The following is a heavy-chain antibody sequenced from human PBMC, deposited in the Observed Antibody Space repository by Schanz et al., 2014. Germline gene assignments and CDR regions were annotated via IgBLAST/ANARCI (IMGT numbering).Heavy chain of an antibody. D-gene: IGHD3-3*01. CDR3: VTEKRMESGTWAKAFDI. Sequence: QVQLVQSGGEVKKPGASATVSCKASNYIFTKYYIHCVRQAPGQGLEWMGLINPYDDTIDYAKKFQGRFTMTRDTSTTTVYMELSSLRSDDTAMYYCVTEKRMESGTWAKAFDIWGQGTSVTVSS. CDR1: NYIFTKYY. CDR2: INPYDDTI. J-gene: IGHJ3*02. V-gene: IGHV1-46*01.